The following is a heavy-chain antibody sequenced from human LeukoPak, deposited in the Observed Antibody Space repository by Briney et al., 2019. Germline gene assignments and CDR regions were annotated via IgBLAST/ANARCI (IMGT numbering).Heavy chain of an antibody. J-gene: IGHJ4*02. Sequence: PSETLSLTCTVSDGAIAGYSWSWIRQPPGKGLEWIGYIYYSGDTNYNPSLRSRVTISVDTSKNQFSLKLSSVTAADTAVYYCARDPVGATVVYFDYWGQGTLVTVSS. V-gene: IGHV4-59*12. CDR1: DGAIAGYS. CDR3: ARDPVGATVVYFDY. D-gene: IGHD1-26*01. CDR2: IYYSGDT.